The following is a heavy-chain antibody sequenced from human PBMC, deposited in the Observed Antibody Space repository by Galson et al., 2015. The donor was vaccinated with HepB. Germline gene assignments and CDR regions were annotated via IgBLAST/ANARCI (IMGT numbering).Heavy chain of an antibody. J-gene: IGHJ2*01. CDR1: GGSITYNSY. D-gene: IGHD3-22*01. V-gene: IGHV4-59*08. CDR2: IYYSGST. Sequence: SETLSLTCTVSGGSITYNSYWSWIRQPPGKGLDWIGYIYYSGSTNQNPSPKSRVTMSLDMSKSQVYLRLSSVTAADTAVYYCARLSSYYYDSSAYYLGGYFDLWGRGALVTVSS. CDR3: ARLSSYYYDSSAYYLGGYFDL.